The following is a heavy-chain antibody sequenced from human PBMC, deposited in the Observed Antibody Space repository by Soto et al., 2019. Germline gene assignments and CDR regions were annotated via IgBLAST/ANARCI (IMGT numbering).Heavy chain of an antibody. Sequence: GSGPTLVNPTQTLTLTCTFSGFSLSTSGVGVGWIRQPPGKALEWLALIYWDDDKRYSPSLKSRLTITKDTSKNHVVLTMTNMDPLDTATYYCAHALPDYYGSGSYYNGENWFDPWGQGTLVTVSS. D-gene: IGHD3-10*01. V-gene: IGHV2-5*02. CDR2: IYWDDDK. CDR1: GFSLSTSGVG. CDR3: AHALPDYYGSGSYYNGENWFDP. J-gene: IGHJ5*02.